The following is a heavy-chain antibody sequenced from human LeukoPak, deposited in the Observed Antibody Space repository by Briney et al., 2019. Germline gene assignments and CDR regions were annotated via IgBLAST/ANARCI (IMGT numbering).Heavy chain of an antibody. CDR3: ANRIQRVDDY. J-gene: IGHJ4*02. D-gene: IGHD5-18*01. CDR1: GFTFTSYA. CDR2: ISGSGGST. Sequence: PGGSLRLSCAASGFTFTSYAMSWVRQAPGKGLEWVSAISGSGGSTYYADSVKGRFTISRDNSKITLYLQMNSLRAEDTAVYYCANRIQRVDDYWGQGTLVTVSS. V-gene: IGHV3-23*01.